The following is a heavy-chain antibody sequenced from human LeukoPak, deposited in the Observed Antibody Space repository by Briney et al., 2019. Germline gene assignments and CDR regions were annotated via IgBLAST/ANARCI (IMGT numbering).Heavy chain of an antibody. CDR1: GGTFSNYA. Sequence: GASVKVSCKASGGTFSNYAINWVRQAPGQGLEWMGGIISIFGTANYAQKFQGRVTITADESTSTAYMELSSLRSEDTAVYYCARATTGTEAHFDYWGQGTLVTVSS. CDR2: IISIFGTA. V-gene: IGHV1-69*13. J-gene: IGHJ4*02. D-gene: IGHD1-1*01. CDR3: ARATTGTEAHFDY.